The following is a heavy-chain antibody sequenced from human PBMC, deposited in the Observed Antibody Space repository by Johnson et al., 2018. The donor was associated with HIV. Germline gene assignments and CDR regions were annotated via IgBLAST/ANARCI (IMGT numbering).Heavy chain of an antibody. CDR3: ARYRAPFDDAFDI. V-gene: IGHV3-30-3*01. CDR2: ISYDGSNK. Sequence: QVQLMESGGRVVRPGGSLRLSCAASGFTFSSYAMHWVRQAPGKGLEWVAVISYDGSNKYYADSVKGRFTISRDNSKNTLYLQMNSLRAEDTAVYYCARYRAPFDDAFDIWGQGTMVTVSS. CDR1: GFTFSSYA. D-gene: IGHD1-26*01. J-gene: IGHJ3*02.